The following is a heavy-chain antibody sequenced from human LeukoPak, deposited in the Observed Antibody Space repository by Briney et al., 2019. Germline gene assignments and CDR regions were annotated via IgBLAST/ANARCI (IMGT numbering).Heavy chain of an antibody. V-gene: IGHV1-69*13. CDR1: GGTFSSYA. D-gene: IGHD3-3*01. Sequence: GASVKVSCKASGGTFSSYAISWVRQAPGQGLEWMGGIIPIFGTANYAQKFQGRVTITADESTSTAYMDLSSLRSEDTAVYYCARGGYDFVYYYYGMDVWGQGTTVTVSS. CDR3: ARGGYDFVYYYYGMDV. J-gene: IGHJ6*02. CDR2: IIPIFGTA.